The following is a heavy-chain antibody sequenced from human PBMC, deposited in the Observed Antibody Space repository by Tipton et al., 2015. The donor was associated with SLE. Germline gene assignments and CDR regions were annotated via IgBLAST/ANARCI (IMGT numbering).Heavy chain of an antibody. Sequence: SLRLSCAASGFTVSSKYMSWVRQAPGKGLQWVSVIYSGGSTYYADSVKGRFTISRDNSKNTLYLQMNSLRAEDTAVYHCARGGVSYMDVWGKGTTVTVSS. CDR1: GFTVSSKY. V-gene: IGHV3-66*02. D-gene: IGHD3-16*01. J-gene: IGHJ6*03. CDR3: ARGGVSYMDV. CDR2: IYSGGST.